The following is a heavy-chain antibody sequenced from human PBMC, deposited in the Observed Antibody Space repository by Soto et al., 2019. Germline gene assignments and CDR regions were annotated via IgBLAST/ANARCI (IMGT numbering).Heavy chain of an antibody. V-gene: IGHV3-7*01. CDR1: GFTFSSYW. J-gene: IGHJ3*02. D-gene: IGHD2-2*01. Sequence: GGSLRLSCAASGFTFSSYWMSWVRQAPGKGLEWVANIKQDGSEKYYEDSVKGRFTISRDNAKNSLYLQMNSLRAEDTAVYYWARDSSQYCSSTSCYVDIWGQGTMVNVSS. CDR2: IKQDGSEK. CDR3: ARDSSQYCSSTSCYVDI.